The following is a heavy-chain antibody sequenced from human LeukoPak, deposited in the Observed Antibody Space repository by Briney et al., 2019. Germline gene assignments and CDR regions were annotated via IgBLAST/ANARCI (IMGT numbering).Heavy chain of an antibody. D-gene: IGHD2-21*02. J-gene: IGHJ6*02. CDR1: GGSFSGYY. V-gene: IGHV4-34*01. Sequence: PSETLSLTCAVYGGSFSGYYWSWIRQPPGKGLEWIGEINHSGSTNYNPSLRRGVTISVDTSKNQFSLKLSSVTAADTAVYYCARDRGYCGGDCYSGYYYYYGMDVWGQGTTVTVSS. CDR3: ARDRGYCGGDCYSGYYYYYGMDV. CDR2: INHSGST.